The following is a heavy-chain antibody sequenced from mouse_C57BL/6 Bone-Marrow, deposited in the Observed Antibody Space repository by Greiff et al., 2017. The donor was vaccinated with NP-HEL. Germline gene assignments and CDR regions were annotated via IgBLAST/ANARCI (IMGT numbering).Heavy chain of an antibody. J-gene: IGHJ2*01. CDR1: GYTFTSYW. V-gene: IGHV1-64*01. Sequence: QVQLQQPGAELVKPGASVKLSCKASGYTFTSYWMHWVKQRPGQGLEWIGMIHPNSGSTNYNEKFKSKATLTVDKSSSTAYMQLSSLTSEDSAVYYCAKTYGSSYEDYCDYWGQGTTLTVSS. D-gene: IGHD1-1*01. CDR3: AKTYGSSYEDYCDY. CDR2: IHPNSGST.